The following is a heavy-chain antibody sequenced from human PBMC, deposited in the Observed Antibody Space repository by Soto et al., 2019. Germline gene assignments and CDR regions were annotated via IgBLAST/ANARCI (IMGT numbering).Heavy chain of an antibody. J-gene: IGHJ3*02. Sequence: QVQLVQSGAEVKKPGSSVKVSCKASGGTFSSYAISWVRQAPGQGLEWMGGIIPIFGTANYAQKFQGRVTITADESTSTAYMELSSLRSEDTAVYYCARVGDYYDSSGYYSLVAFDIWGQETMVTVSS. CDR1: GGTFSSYA. V-gene: IGHV1-69*01. CDR2: IIPIFGTA. D-gene: IGHD3-22*01. CDR3: ARVGDYYDSSGYYSLVAFDI.